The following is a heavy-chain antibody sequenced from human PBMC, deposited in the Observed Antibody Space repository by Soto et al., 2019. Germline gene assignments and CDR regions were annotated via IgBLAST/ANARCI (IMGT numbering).Heavy chain of an antibody. V-gene: IGHV4-59*01. CDR3: ARRYGGNFDY. D-gene: IGHD3-16*01. CDR2: IYYSGST. CDR1: GGSISSYY. J-gene: IGHJ4*02. Sequence: SETLSLTCTVSGGSISSYYWSWIRQPPGKGLEWIGYIYYSGSTNYNPSLKSRGTISVDTSKNQFSLKLSSVTAADTAVYYCARRYGGNFDYWGQGTLVTVSS.